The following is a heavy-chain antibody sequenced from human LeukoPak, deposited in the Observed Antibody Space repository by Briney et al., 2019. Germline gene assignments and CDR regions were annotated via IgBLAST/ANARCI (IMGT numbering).Heavy chain of an antibody. CDR2: ISYDGSNK. CDR1: GFTFSSYG. J-gene: IGHJ4*02. D-gene: IGHD2-2*01. CDR3: AKDVPIDY. Sequence: PGRSLRLSCAASGFTFSSYGMHWVRQAPGKGLEWVAVISYDGSNKYYADSVKGRFTISRDNSKNTLYLQMNSLRAEDTAVYYCAKDVPIDYWGQGTLVTVSS. V-gene: IGHV3-30*18.